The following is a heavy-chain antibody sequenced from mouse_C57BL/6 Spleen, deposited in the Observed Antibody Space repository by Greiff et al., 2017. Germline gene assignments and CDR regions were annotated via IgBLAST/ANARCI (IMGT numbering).Heavy chain of an antibody. J-gene: IGHJ2*01. V-gene: IGHV1-81*01. D-gene: IGHD4-1*01. CDR3: ATWEGDY. Sequence: QVQLKQSGAELARPGASVKLSCKASGYTFTSYGISWVKQRTGQGLEWIGEIYPRSGNTYYNEKFKGKATLTADKSSSTAYMELRSLTSEDSAVYFCATWEGDYWGQGTTLTVSS. CDR2: IYPRSGNT. CDR1: GYTFTSYG.